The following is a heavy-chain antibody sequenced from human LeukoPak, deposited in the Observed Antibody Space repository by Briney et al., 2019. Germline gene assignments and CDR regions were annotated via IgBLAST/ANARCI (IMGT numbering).Heavy chain of an antibody. CDR2: INPNSGGT. J-gene: IGHJ6*03. V-gene: IGHV1-2*02. CDR3: ARGVTARGFYYYMDV. Sequence: ASVKVSCKASGYTFTGYYMHWVRQAPGQGLEWMGWINPNSGGTNYAQKFQGRVTMTRDTSISTAYMELSRLKSDDTAVFYCARGVTARGFYYYMDVWGKGTTVTISS. CDR1: GYTFTGYY.